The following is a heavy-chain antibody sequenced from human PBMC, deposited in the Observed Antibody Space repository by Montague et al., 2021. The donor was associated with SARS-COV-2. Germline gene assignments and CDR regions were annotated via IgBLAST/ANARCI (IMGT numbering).Heavy chain of an antibody. Sequence: SLRLSWSASGFTFSNYWWHWVRQVPGKGLVWVSRINPDGSRTTYADPVKGRFTISRDNAKNTVYLQVSGLRVEDTAVYYCAGAPHCGGGSCFSFDYYGLDVWGQGTTVSVSS. CDR2: INPDGSRT. CDR1: GFTFSNYW. CDR3: AGAPHCGGGSCFSFDYYGLDV. D-gene: IGHD2-15*01. V-gene: IGHV3-74*03. J-gene: IGHJ6*02.